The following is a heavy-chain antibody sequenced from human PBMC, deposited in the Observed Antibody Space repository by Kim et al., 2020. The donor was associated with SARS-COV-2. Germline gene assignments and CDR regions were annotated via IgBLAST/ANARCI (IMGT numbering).Heavy chain of an antibody. CDR3: ARDSLPGWFGVSGMDV. CDR2: INYNGIT. D-gene: IGHD3-10*01. CDR1: GGSISSGAYY. V-gene: IGHV4-31*03. J-gene: IGHJ6*02. Sequence: SETLSLTCTVSGGSISSGAYYWSWIRQHPGKGLEWIGFINYNGITYYNPSLKSRITISVDTSKSQFSLRLSSVTAADTAVYYCARDSLPGWFGVSGMDVWGQGTAVTVSS.